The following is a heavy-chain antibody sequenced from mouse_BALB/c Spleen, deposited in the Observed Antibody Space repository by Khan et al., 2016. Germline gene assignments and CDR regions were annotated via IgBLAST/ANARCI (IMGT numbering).Heavy chain of an antibody. CDR1: GFTFSDYY. Sequence: EVELVESGGGLVQPGGSLKLSCATSGFTFSDYYMYWVRQTPEKRLEWVAYISNGGDNTYYPDTVKGRFTISRDNAKNILYLHMSRLKSEDTAMYYCARHLRNDGSPWYFDGWGAGTTVTVSS. V-gene: IGHV5-12*02. CDR2: ISNGGDNT. CDR3: ARHLRNDGSPWYFDG. D-gene: IGHD1-1*01. J-gene: IGHJ1*01.